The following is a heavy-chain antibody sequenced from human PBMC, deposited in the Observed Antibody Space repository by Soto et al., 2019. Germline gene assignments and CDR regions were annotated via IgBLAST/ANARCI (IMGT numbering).Heavy chain of an antibody. CDR2: IRGSGSRT. J-gene: IGHJ4*02. Sequence: PGGSLRLSCAASGFTFSSYAMSWVRQAPGKGLEWVATIRGSGSRTYYVDSVEGRFTISRDNTKNSLYLQMNSLRAEDTAVYYCARDPSTIVATYFDYWGQGILVTVSS. V-gene: IGHV3-23*01. CDR3: ARDPSTIVATYFDY. D-gene: IGHD5-12*01. CDR1: GFTFSSYA.